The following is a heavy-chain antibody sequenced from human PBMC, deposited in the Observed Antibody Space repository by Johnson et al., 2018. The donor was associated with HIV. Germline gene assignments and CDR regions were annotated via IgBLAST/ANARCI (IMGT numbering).Heavy chain of an antibody. CDR3: GREALVEGVMALDV. Sequence: QVKLVESGGGLVQPGGSLRLSCAASGFTFSDYYMSWIRQAPGKGLEWVAVISYDGSNKYYADSVKGRFTISRDNDKNSLYLQMNNLRAEDTAGYYWGREALVEGVMALDVWGQGTVVTVS. D-gene: IGHD3-16*01. CDR2: ISYDGSNK. J-gene: IGHJ3*01. CDR1: GFTFSDYY. V-gene: IGHV3-30*14.